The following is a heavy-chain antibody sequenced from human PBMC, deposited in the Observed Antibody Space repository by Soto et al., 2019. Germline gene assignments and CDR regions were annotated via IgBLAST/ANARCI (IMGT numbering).Heavy chain of an antibody. CDR1: GGSISSGGYY. J-gene: IGHJ5*02. V-gene: IGHV4-31*03. CDR3: ALYDSGSYSGWFDP. CDR2: IYYSGST. Sequence: QVQLQESGPGLVKPSQTLSLTCTVSGGSISSGGYYWSWIRQHPGKGLEWIGYIYYSGSTYYNPSRKSRVTISLETSRPQLSLKLSSVTAADTAVYYCALYDSGSYSGWFDPWGQGTLVTVSS. D-gene: IGHD3-10*01.